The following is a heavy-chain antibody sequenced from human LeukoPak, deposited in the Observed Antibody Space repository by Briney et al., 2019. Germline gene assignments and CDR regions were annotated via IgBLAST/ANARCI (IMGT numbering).Heavy chain of an antibody. CDR2: ISYDGSNK. CDR1: GFTFRSYG. J-gene: IGHJ4*02. CDR3: AKGSIAVAGFDY. D-gene: IGHD6-19*01. Sequence: GRTLRLSCAASGFTFRSYGMHSVREAPGKGLEWGSGISYDGSNKYYADSVKGRFTISRDNSKNTLYLQMNSLRAEDTAVYYCAKGSIAVAGFDYWGQGTLVTVSS. V-gene: IGHV3-30*18.